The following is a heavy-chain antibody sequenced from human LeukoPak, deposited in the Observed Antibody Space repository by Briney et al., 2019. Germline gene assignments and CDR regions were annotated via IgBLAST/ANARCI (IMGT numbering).Heavy chain of an antibody. D-gene: IGHD3-22*01. CDR1: GGTFSTYS. Sequence: ASVKVSWKTSGGTFSTYSIAWVRQAPGQGLEWMGGIIPIFGTANYAQKFQGRVTITTHESTSTAYMELSSLRSEDTAVYYCATANYYESSGYHYYWGQGTLVTVSS. J-gene: IGHJ4*02. CDR3: ATANYYESSGYHYY. V-gene: IGHV1-69*05. CDR2: IIPIFGTA.